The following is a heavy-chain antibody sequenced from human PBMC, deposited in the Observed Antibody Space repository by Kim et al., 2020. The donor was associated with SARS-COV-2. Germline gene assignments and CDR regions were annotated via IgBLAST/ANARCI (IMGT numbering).Heavy chain of an antibody. CDR2: ISAYNGNT. Sequence: ASVKVSCKASGYTFTSYGISWVRQAPGQGLEWMGWISAYNGNTNYAQKLQGRVTMTTDTSTSTAYMELRSLRSDDTAVYYCARDRSRLGRGGDDYWGQGTLVAVSS. CDR3: ARDRSRLGRGGDDY. CDR1: GYTFTSYG. V-gene: IGHV1-18*01. D-gene: IGHD6-19*01. J-gene: IGHJ4*02.